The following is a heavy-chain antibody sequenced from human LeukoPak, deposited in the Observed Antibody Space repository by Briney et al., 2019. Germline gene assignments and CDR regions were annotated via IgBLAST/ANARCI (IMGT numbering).Heavy chain of an antibody. CDR1: GFTFSTYA. CDR3: ARGTSSYYDRNGYYPNCGF. CDR2: ISYDGSNK. J-gene: IGHJ4*02. V-gene: IGHV3-30*01. Sequence: GGSLRLSCAASGFTFSTYAIHWVRQAPGKGLEWVAVISYDGSNKYYADSVKGRFTISRDNSKNTLYLQMNSLRAADTAVYYCARGTSSYYDRNGYYPNCGFWGQGTLVTVSS. D-gene: IGHD3-22*01.